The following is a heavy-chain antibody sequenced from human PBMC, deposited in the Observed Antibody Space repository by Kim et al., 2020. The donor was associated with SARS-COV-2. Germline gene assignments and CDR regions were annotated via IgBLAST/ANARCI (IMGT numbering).Heavy chain of an antibody. CDR1: GGSISSSSYY. D-gene: IGHD4-4*01. CDR2: IYYSGSP. V-gene: IGHV4-39*01. Sequence: SETLSLTCTVSGGSISSSSYYWGWIRQPPGKGLEWIGSIYYSGSPYYNPSRKRRVTISVDTSKNQFALKLSSVTAADTAVYYCAKHRATGKGCFDYWGQGTLVTVSS. CDR3: AKHRATGKGCFDY. J-gene: IGHJ4*02.